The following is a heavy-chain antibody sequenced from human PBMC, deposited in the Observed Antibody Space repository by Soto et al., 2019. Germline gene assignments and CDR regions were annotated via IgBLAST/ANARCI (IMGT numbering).Heavy chain of an antibody. CDR3: ARDGGSTPGNDY. CDR2: INPSGGGT. CDR1: GYTFTSYY. V-gene: IGHV1-46*01. J-gene: IGHJ4*02. Sequence: QVQLAQSGAEVKKPGASVKVSCKASGYTFTSYYMHWVRQAPGQGLEWMGIINPSGGGTSYARKFQGRVTMTRDTSTNTVYMDLTSLRSEDTAVYYCARDGGSTPGNDYWGQGTLVTVSS. D-gene: IGHD2-15*01.